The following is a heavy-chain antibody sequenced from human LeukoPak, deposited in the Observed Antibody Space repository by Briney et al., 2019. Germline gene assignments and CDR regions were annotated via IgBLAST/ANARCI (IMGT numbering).Heavy chain of an antibody. J-gene: IGHJ4*02. V-gene: IGHV4-39*07. Sequence: PSETLSPTCTVSGGSISSSSYYWGWIRQPPGKGLEWIGSIYYSGSTYYNPSLKSRVTISIDTSKNQFSLKLSSVTAADTAVYYCASVKPPYDSSAYYHYWGQGTLVTVSS. CDR2: IYYSGST. CDR1: GGSISSSSYY. D-gene: IGHD3-22*01. CDR3: ASVKPPYDSSAYYHY.